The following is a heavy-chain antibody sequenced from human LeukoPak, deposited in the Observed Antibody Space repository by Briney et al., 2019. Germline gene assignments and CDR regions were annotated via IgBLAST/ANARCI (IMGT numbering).Heavy chain of an antibody. V-gene: IGHV1-3*01. Sequence: ASVKVSCKASGYTFTSYAMHWVRQAPGQRLEWMGWINAGNGNTKYLQKFQGRVTITADESTSTAYMELSSLRSEDTAVYYCARGWLAETMVVTPYNYWGQGTLVTVSS. D-gene: IGHD4-23*01. J-gene: IGHJ4*02. CDR1: GYTFTSYA. CDR3: ARGWLAETMVVTPYNY. CDR2: INAGNGNT.